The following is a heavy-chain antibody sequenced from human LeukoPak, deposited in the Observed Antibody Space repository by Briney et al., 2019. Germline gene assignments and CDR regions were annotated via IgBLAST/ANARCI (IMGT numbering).Heavy chain of an antibody. J-gene: IGHJ4*02. D-gene: IGHD3-9*01. CDR1: GYTFTDYY. CDR2: INPYTGGT. CDR3: ARVKGMDYDILTGYEDYFDY. Sequence: ASVKVSCKASGYTFTDYYLHWVRQAPGQGLEWMGWINPYTGGTNYAQKFQGRVTMTRGTSISTAYMELSRLRSDDTAVYYCARVKGMDYDILTGYEDYFDYWGQGALVTVSS. V-gene: IGHV1-2*02.